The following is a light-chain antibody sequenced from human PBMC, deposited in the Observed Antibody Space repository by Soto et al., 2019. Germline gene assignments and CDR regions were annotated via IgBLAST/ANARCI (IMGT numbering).Light chain of an antibody. J-gene: IGLJ1*01. CDR2: DVS. V-gene: IGLV2-14*03. CDR3: SSYTSGSTLEV. CDR1: SSDVGGYNY. Sequence: QSALTQPASVSGPPGHSITISCTGTSSDVGGYNYVSWYQQLPGKAPKLMIYDVSNRPSGVSNRFSGSKSGNTASLTISGLQAEDEADYYCSSYTSGSTLEVFGTGTKVTVL.